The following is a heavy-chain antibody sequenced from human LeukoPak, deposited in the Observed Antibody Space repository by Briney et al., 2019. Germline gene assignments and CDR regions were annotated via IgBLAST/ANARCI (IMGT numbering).Heavy chain of an antibody. CDR2: IKQDGSEK. D-gene: IGHD1-26*01. V-gene: IGHV3-7*01. CDR3: AKGKSRYSGSYYDY. Sequence: WIRQPPGKGLEWVANIKQDGSEKYYVDSVKGRFTISRDNAKNSLYLQMNSLRAEDTAVYYCAKGKSRYSGSYYDYWGQGTLVTVSS. J-gene: IGHJ4*02.